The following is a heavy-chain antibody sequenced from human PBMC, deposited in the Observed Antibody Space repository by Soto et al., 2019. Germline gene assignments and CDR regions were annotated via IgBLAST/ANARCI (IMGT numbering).Heavy chain of an antibody. D-gene: IGHD6-19*01. CDR1: GGSISSGGYY. CDR2: IYYSGNT. CDR3: ARDYSSGWFWVDP. J-gene: IGHJ5*02. V-gene: IGHV4-31*03. Sequence: QVQLQESGPGLVKPSQTLSLTCTVSGGSISSGGYYWSWIRQHPGKGLEWIGYIYYSGNTYYTPSLKSRVTISVDTSKNQFSLKLSSVTAADTAGYYCARDYSSGWFWVDPWGQGTLVTVSS.